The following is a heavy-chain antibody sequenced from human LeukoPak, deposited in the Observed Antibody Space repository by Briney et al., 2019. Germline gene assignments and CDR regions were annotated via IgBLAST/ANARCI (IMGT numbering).Heavy chain of an antibody. CDR3: ARGVRGYYDSSGYYYDY. D-gene: IGHD3-22*01. V-gene: IGHV1-69*06. CDR1: GGTFSSYA. J-gene: IGHJ4*02. Sequence: SVKVSCKASGGTFSSYAISWVRQAPGQGLEWMGGITPIFGTGNYAQRFQGRVTITADKSTGAAYMELSSLSSEDTAVYYCARGVRGYYDSSGYYYDYWGQGTLVTVSS. CDR2: ITPIFGTG.